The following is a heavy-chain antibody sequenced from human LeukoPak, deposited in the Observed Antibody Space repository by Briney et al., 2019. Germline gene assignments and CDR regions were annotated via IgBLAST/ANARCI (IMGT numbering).Heavy chain of an antibody. CDR2: INSDGSSR. Sequence: GGSLRLSCAASGFTFSSYWMHWVRQAPGKGLVWVSLINSDGSSRSYADSVKGRFTISRDNAKNTLYLQMNSLRAEDTAVYYCARDLSGSLDYWGQGTLVTVSS. D-gene: IGHD1-26*01. CDR1: GFTFSSYW. V-gene: IGHV3-74*01. J-gene: IGHJ4*02. CDR3: ARDLSGSLDY.